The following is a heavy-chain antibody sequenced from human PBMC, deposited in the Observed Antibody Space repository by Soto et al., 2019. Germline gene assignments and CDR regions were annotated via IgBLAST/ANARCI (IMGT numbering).Heavy chain of an antibody. CDR2: ISAYNGNT. J-gene: IGHJ2*01. CDR1: GYTFTNYG. Sequence: QVQLVQSGSEVKKPGASVKVSCKASGYTFTNYGMSWVRQAPGQGLEWMGWISAYNGNTNHAQNFQGRVTMTTDTSTNTAYMVLRSLRSDDTAVYYCARCYCSVGSCYSCWHFDLWGRGALVTVSS. CDR3: ARCYCSVGSCYSCWHFDL. D-gene: IGHD2-15*01. V-gene: IGHV1-18*01.